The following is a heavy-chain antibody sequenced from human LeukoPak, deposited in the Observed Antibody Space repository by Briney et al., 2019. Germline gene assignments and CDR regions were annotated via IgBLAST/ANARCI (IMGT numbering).Heavy chain of an antibody. J-gene: IGHJ4*02. D-gene: IGHD6-19*01. CDR1: GFTFSNYE. V-gene: IGHV3-48*03. CDR3: ATWSSGWQFDY. Sequence: GGSLRLSCAASGFTFSNYEMNWVRQAPGKGLAWVSYISASAGTIYYADSVKGRFTISRDNAKNSLYLQMNSLRAEDTAVYYCATWSSGWQFDYWGQGTLVSVSS. CDR2: ISASAGTI.